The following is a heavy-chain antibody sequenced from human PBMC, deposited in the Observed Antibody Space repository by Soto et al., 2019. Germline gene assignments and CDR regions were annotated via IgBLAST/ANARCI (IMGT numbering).Heavy chain of an antibody. Sequence: PSETLSLTCTVSGGSISSYYWSWIRQPPGKGLEWIGYFFSSDNTRYNPSLKSRVTVSVDTPKNQFSLRLSSVTAADTAVYFCARLTHYYFEDTFDYWGQGILVTVSS. CDR3: ARLTHYYFEDTFDY. CDR1: GGSISSYY. CDR2: FFSSDNT. J-gene: IGHJ4*02. D-gene: IGHD3-9*01. V-gene: IGHV4-59*01.